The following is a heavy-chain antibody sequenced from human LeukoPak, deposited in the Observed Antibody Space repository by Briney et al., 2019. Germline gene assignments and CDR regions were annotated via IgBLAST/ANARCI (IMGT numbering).Heavy chain of an antibody. J-gene: IGHJ4*02. CDR3: AKLDGYNDGVDN. D-gene: IGHD5-24*01. CDR1: GYTFTCYY. CDR2: INPTSGGT. Sequence: GASEKVSCKASGYTFTCYYMHWVRQAPGQGLEWMGWINPTSGGTNYAQKFQGRVTMTRDTSISTAYMELSRLRSDDTAVYYCAKLDGYNDGVDNWGQGTLVTVSS. V-gene: IGHV1-2*02.